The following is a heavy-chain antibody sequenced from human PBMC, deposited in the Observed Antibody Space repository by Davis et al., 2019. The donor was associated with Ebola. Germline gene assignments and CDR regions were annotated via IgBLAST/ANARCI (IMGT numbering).Heavy chain of an antibody. V-gene: IGHV3-30*03. J-gene: IGHJ6*04. Sequence: GESLKISCEASGFYFSGYWMNWVRQAPGKGLEWVAVISYDGSNKYYADSVKGRFTISRDSAKNSLYLQMNSLRAEDTAVYYCAIRRGVDVWGKGTTVTVSS. D-gene: IGHD3-10*01. CDR1: GFYFSGYW. CDR2: ISYDGSNK. CDR3: AIRRGVDV.